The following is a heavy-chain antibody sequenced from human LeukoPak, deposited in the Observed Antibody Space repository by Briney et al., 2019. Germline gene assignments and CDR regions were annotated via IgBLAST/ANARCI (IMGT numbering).Heavy chain of an antibody. J-gene: IGHJ5*02. D-gene: IGHD2-2*01. V-gene: IGHV1-18*01. Sequence: ASVTVSCEASGYSFTSYGISWVRQAPGQGLEWMGWISPYNDNTNYAQKLQGRVTMTTDTSTSTAYMELRSLRSDDTAVYYCARRCSSSSCHTPWGQGTLVTVSS. CDR3: ARRCSSSSCHTP. CDR2: ISPYNDNT. CDR1: GYSFTSYG.